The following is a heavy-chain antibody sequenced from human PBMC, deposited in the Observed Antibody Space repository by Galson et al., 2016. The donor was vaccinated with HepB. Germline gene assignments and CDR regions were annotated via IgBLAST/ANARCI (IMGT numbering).Heavy chain of an antibody. D-gene: IGHD6-19*01. V-gene: IGHV1-46*01. J-gene: IGHJ4*02. CDR1: GHTLSSHF. CDR2: INPSGGIA. CDR3: ARALPSGYTSGWRTEAFDD. Sequence: SVKVSCKASGHTLSSHFIHWVRQAPGQGLEWMGIINPSGGIANYAQKFQGRVSVTTDTSTSTVYMELSSLRSEDTAVYYCARALPSGYTSGWRTEAFDDWGQGTLVTVSS.